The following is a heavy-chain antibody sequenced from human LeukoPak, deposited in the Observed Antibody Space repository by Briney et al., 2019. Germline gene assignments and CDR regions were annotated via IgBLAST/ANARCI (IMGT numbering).Heavy chain of an antibody. CDR2: IYYSGST. Sequence: SETLSLTCTVSGGSISGSSYYWGWIRQPPGKGLEWIGSIYYSGSTYYNPSLKSRVTISVDTSKNQFSLKLSSVTAADTAVYYCAREDSVKFDYWGQGTLVTVSS. D-gene: IGHD4-17*01. CDR1: GGSISGSSYY. J-gene: IGHJ4*02. CDR3: AREDSVKFDY. V-gene: IGHV4-39*07.